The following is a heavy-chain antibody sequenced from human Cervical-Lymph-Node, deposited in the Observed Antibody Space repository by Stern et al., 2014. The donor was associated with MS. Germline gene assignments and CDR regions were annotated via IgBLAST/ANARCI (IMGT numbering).Heavy chain of an antibody. CDR3: ARAHYDPFDS. V-gene: IGHV3-53*01. CDR2: TYSDSHT. D-gene: IGHD5-12*01. CDR1: GFSVSSVY. J-gene: IGHJ4*02. Sequence: EVQLVESGGGLIQPGGSLRLSCVASGFSVSSVYMSWVRQAPGKGLECVSVTYSDSHTYYMDSVKGLFTISRENSKNTLYLQMNSLRAEDTAMYFCARAHYDPFDSWGQGTLVTVSS.